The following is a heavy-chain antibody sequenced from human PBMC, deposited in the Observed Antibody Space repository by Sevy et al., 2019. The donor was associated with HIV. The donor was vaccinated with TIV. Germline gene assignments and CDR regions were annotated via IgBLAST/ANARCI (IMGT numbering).Heavy chain of an antibody. CDR1: GFTFDDYA. CDR3: ANDRYTGSRGYFDY. V-gene: IGHV3-9*01. Sequence: GGSLRLSCAASGFTFDDYAMHWVRQAPGKGLEWVSGVSWNSGTIDYADSVKGRFTISRDNAKNSLYLQMNSLKPEDTALYYCANDRYTGSRGYFDYWGLGTLVTVSS. CDR2: VSWNSGTI. D-gene: IGHD6-13*01. J-gene: IGHJ4*02.